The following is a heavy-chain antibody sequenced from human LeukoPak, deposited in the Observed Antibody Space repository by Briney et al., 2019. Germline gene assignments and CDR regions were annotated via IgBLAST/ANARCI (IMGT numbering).Heavy chain of an antibody. CDR3: ASEYCTSTSCSTLGPDDAFDI. D-gene: IGHD2-2*02. V-gene: IGHV3-21*01. J-gene: IGHJ3*02. Sequence: GGLRLSCAAPGFTFSSYTMNWVRQAPGKGLEWVSSIGSGGSYIYYADSVRGRFTLSRDNAKNSLYLQMHSLGAEDTAVYYCASEYCTSTSCSTLGPDDAFDIWGQGTMVTVSS. CDR1: GFTFSSYT. CDR2: IGSGGSYI.